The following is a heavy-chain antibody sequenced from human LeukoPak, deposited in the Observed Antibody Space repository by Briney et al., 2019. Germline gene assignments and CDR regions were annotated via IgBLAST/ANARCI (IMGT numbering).Heavy chain of an antibody. V-gene: IGHV3-15*01. CDR1: GFTFSNAW. Sequence: GGSLRLSCAGSGFTFSNAWMSWVRQAPGKWLEWVGRIKSKTDGGTTDYAAPVKGRFTISRDDSKNTLYLQMNSLKTEDTAVYYCTTDSATDGMIVVADDRDNWFDPWGQGTLVTVSS. J-gene: IGHJ5*02. CDR2: IKSKTDGGTT. D-gene: IGHD3-22*01. CDR3: TTDSATDGMIVVADDRDNWFDP.